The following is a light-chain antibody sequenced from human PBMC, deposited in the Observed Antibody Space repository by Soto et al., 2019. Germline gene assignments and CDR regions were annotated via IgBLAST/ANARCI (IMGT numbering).Light chain of an antibody. J-gene: IGKJ4*01. CDR2: FAS. CDR1: ESVSNN. CDR3: QQYNKWPLT. Sequence: EIVMTQSPATLSVSPGERATLSCRASESVSNNLAWYQQQPGQAPRLLIYFASTSATGIPARFSGSGAGTEFTLTISSLQSEDFAVYYCQQYNKWPLTFGGGTKVETK. V-gene: IGKV3-15*01.